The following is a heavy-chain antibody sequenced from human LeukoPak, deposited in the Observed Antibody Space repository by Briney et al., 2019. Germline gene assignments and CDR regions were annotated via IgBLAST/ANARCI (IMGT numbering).Heavy chain of an antibody. V-gene: IGHV3-49*04. J-gene: IGHJ4*02. CDR3: HRWTTVTTFDN. CDR2: FTGRHYGGTT. CDR1: GLTFGDYA. Sequence: PGRSLRLSCTTSGLTFGDYAVTWVRQGPGKGLEWVASFTGRHYGGTTEYAASVRGRFTISIDDSKTIAYLHMNRLTIEYTATYYCHRWTTVTTFDNWGQGTLVIVSS. D-gene: IGHD4-17*01.